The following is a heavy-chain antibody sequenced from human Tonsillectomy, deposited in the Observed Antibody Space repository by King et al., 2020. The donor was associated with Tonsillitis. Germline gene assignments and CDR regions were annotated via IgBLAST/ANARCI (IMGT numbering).Heavy chain of an antibody. Sequence: VQLVESGGGVVQPGRSLRLSCAASGFTLSSHAMHWVRQAPGKGLEWMAVISYDGSNKYYADSVKGRLTISRDYSNNTLYLQMNSLRAEDTAVYYCARDRGYYYGMDVWGQGTTVTVSS. D-gene: IGHD3-10*01. CDR1: GFTLSSHA. V-gene: IGHV3-30*04. CDR2: ISYDGSNK. CDR3: ARDRGYYYGMDV. J-gene: IGHJ6*02.